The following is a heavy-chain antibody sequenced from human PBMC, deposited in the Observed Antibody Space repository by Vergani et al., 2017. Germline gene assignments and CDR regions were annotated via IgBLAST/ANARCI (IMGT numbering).Heavy chain of an antibody. CDR1: GATFRSNT. CDR2: IIPVLGKT. Sequence: QVQLVQSGAEVKKPGSSVKVSCKASGATFRSNTISWVRQVPGQGLEWMGRIIPVLGKTKYAQDFQGRLTITADTSTSTAYMELTSLTSQDTAVYYCASGPRGYGGDPEDYYCGM. V-gene: IGHV1-69*02. CDR3: ASGPRGYGGDPEDYYCGM. J-gene: IGHJ6*01. D-gene: IGHD2-21*02.